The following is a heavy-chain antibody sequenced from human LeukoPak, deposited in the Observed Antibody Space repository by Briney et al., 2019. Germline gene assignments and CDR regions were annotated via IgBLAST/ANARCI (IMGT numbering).Heavy chain of an antibody. J-gene: IGHJ5*02. Sequence: TSETLSLTCIVSGGSISIYYWNWIRQPPGKGLEWIGYIYNSGSTVYNPSLKRRVTISADTSKNQFSLKLTSVTAADTAVYYCARDRELGSWGQGTLVTVSS. D-gene: IGHD7-27*01. CDR2: IYNSGST. CDR1: GGSISIYY. V-gene: IGHV4-59*01. CDR3: ARDRELGS.